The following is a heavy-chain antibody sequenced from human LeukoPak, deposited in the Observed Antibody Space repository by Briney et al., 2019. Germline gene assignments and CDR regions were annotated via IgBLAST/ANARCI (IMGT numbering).Heavy chain of an antibody. V-gene: IGHV3-30*14. Sequence: GGSLRLSCAASGFTFSTYFMHWVRQAPGKGLEWVAVISYDGSNKYYADSVKGRFTISRDNSKNTVYLQMNSLRAEDTAVYYCARDEPVAAAGWFAFDIWGQGTMVTVSS. J-gene: IGHJ3*02. CDR3: ARDEPVAAAGWFAFDI. CDR1: GFTFSTYF. CDR2: ISYDGSNK. D-gene: IGHD6-13*01.